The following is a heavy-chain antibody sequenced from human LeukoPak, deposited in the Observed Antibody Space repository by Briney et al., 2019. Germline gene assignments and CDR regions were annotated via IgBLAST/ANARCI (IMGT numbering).Heavy chain of an antibody. CDR3: TSHAAFDP. Sequence: GGLRLSCAVSGFTFSGFWMSWSRQAPGKGLEWVGRIKSKNVGGTTDYAAPVKGRFTISRDDSKNTVYLQMNSLKIEDTAVYYCTSHAAFDPWGQGTLVTVSS. CDR2: IKSKNVGGTT. V-gene: IGHV3-15*01. J-gene: IGHJ5*02. CDR1: GFTFSGFW.